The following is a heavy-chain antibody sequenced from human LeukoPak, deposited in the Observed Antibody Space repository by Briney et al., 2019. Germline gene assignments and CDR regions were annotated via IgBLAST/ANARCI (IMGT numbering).Heavy chain of an antibody. J-gene: IGHJ4*02. CDR3: ASFNRDWNGDY. V-gene: IGHV3-30*04. CDR2: ISYDGSNK. Sequence: PGGSLRLSCAASGFTFSSYAMHWVRQAPGKGVEGVAVISYDGSNKYYADSVKGRFTISRDNSKNTLYLQMNSLRAEDTAVYYCASFNRDWNGDYWGQGTLVTVSS. D-gene: IGHD1-1*01. CDR1: GFTFSSYA.